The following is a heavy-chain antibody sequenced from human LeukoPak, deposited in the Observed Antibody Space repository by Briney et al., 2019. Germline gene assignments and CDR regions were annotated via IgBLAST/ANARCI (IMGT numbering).Heavy chain of an antibody. D-gene: IGHD4-17*01. CDR1: GFTFDDYG. Sequence: GGYLRLSSAAYGFTFDDYGMSWLRQAPGKGLEWVSGINWNGGSTGYADSVKGRFTISRDNAKNSLYLQMNSLRAEDTALYYCARGGYGDYADYWGQGTMVTVSS. CDR2: INWNGGST. CDR3: ARGGYGDYADY. V-gene: IGHV3-20*03. J-gene: IGHJ4*02.